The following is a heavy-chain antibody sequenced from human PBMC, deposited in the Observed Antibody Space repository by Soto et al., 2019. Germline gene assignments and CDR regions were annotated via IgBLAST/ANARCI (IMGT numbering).Heavy chain of an antibody. CDR2: ISAYNGNT. V-gene: IGHV1-18*01. J-gene: IGHJ4*02. Sequence: ASVKVSCKASGYTFTSYGISWVRQAPGQGLEWMGWISAYNGNTNYAQKLQGRVTMTTDTSTSTAYMKLRSLRSDDTAVYYCARDHLPGYSSGWYFGEKGLDYWGQGTLVTVSS. CDR3: ARDHLPGYSSGWYFGEKGLDY. D-gene: IGHD6-19*01. CDR1: GYTFTSYG.